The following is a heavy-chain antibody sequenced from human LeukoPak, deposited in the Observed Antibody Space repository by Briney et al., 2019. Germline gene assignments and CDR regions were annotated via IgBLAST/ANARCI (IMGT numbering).Heavy chain of an antibody. CDR2: ISSSGSTI. CDR3: YGRYNWFDP. J-gene: IGHJ5*02. D-gene: IGHD3-10*02. CDR1: GFTFSSYE. V-gene: IGHV3-48*03. Sequence: GGSLRLSCAASGFTFSSYEMNWVRQAPGKGLEWVSYISSSGSTIYYADSVKGRFTISRDNAKNSLYLQMNSLRAEDTVVYYCYGRYNWFDPWGQGTLVTVSS.